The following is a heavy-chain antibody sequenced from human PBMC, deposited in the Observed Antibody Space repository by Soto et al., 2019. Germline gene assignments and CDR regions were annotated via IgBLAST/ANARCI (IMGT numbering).Heavy chain of an antibody. Sequence: GSLRLSCAASGFTFNNYAMSWVRQAPGKGLEWVANIKQDGSEKYYVDSVKGRFTISRDNAKNSPYLQMNSLRAEDTAVYYCARDFGSSGYYDYWGQGTLVTVSS. CDR2: IKQDGSEK. J-gene: IGHJ4*02. D-gene: IGHD3-22*01. V-gene: IGHV3-7*01. CDR3: ARDFGSSGYYDY. CDR1: GFTFNNYA.